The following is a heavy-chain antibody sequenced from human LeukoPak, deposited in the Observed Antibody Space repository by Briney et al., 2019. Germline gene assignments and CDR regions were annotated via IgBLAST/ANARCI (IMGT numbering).Heavy chain of an antibody. CDR2: IKEDGSIK. Sequence: GVSLRLSCAASGFTFSWYWMSWVRQAPGKGLEWVANIKEDGSIKYYVDSVKGRLTISRDNAESSLYLQVNSLRAEDTALYYCARIGYSSSSIDYWGQGTLVTVSS. D-gene: IGHD6-13*01. CDR1: GFTFSWYW. CDR3: ARIGYSSSSIDY. V-gene: IGHV3-7*01. J-gene: IGHJ4*02.